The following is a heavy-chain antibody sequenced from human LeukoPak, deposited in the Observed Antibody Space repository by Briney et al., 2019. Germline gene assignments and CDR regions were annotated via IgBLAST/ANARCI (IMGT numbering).Heavy chain of an antibody. J-gene: IGHJ6*02. V-gene: IGHV3-9*01. D-gene: IGHD2-21*01. CDR1: GFTFSSHW. CDR3: AKGDGYAPYNYGMNV. Sequence: GGSLRLSCAASGFTFSSHWMSWVRQAPGKGLEWVSGISWNSDRIGYADSVKGRFTISRDNAKNSLYLQMNSLRAEDTALYYCAKGDGYAPYNYGMNVWGQGTTVTVSS. CDR2: ISWNSDRI.